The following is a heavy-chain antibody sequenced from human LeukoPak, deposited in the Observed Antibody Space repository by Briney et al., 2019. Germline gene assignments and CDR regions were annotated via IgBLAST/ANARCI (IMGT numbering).Heavy chain of an antibody. V-gene: IGHV4-59*08. D-gene: IGHD3-22*01. CDR2: IYYSGST. CDR3: ARGPPHYYDSSGAPFDY. CDR1: GGSISSYY. Sequence: SETLSLTCTVSGGSISSYYWSWIRQPPGKGLEWIGYIYYSGSTNYNPSLKSRVTISVDTSKNQFSLKLSSVTAADTAVYYCARGPPHYYDSSGAPFDYWGQGTLVTVSS. J-gene: IGHJ4*02.